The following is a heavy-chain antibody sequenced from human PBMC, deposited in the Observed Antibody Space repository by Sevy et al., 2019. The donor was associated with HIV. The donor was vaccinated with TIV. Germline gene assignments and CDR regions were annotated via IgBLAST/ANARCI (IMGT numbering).Heavy chain of an antibody. J-gene: IGHJ5*02. Sequence: ASVKVSCKASGYTFTGYYMHWVRQAPGQGLEWMGWINPNSGGTNYAQKFQGRVTMTRGTSISTAYMELSRLRSDDTAVYYCAREGRTYYYGSGSYQGFDPWGQGTLVTVSS. D-gene: IGHD3-10*01. CDR3: AREGRTYYYGSGSYQGFDP. CDR2: INPNSGGT. CDR1: GYTFTGYY. V-gene: IGHV1-2*02.